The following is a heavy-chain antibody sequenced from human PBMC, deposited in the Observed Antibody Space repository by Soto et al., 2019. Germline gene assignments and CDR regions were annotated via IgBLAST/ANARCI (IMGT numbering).Heavy chain of an antibody. CDR2: IYYSGST. J-gene: IGHJ6*02. D-gene: IGHD5-12*01. CDR3: ATSGARDGYNYYYYYGMDV. V-gene: IGHV4-39*01. Sequence: SETLSLTCTVSGGSISSSSYYWGWIRQPPGKGLEWIGSIYYSGSTYYNPSLKSRVTISVDTSKNQFSLKLSSVTAADTAVYYCATSGARDGYNYYYYYGMDVWGQGTTVTVS. CDR1: GGSISSSSYY.